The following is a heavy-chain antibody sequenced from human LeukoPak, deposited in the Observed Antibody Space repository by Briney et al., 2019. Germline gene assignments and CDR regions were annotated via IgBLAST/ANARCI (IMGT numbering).Heavy chain of an antibody. Sequence: GGSLRLSCAASGFTLSSYAMSWVRQAPGKGLEWVSAISGSGGSTYYADSVKGRFTISRDNSKNTLYLQMNSLRAEDTAVYYCAKDPNSSSWYTLAGYWGQGTLVTVSS. CDR1: GFTLSSYA. J-gene: IGHJ4*02. D-gene: IGHD6-13*01. V-gene: IGHV3-23*01. CDR3: AKDPNSSSWYTLAGY. CDR2: ISGSGGST.